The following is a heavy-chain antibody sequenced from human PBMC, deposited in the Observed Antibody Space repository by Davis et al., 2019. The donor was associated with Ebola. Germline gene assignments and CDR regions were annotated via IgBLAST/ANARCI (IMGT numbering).Heavy chain of an antibody. D-gene: IGHD5/OR15-5a*01. V-gene: IGHV3-21*04. CDR3: ARGRVDVDSDV. CDR2: ISSSSNYI. CDR1: GFTFSSNS. Sequence: GGSLRLSCAASGFTFSSNSMNWVRRAPGKGLEWVSFISSSSNYIYYADSVKGRFTVSRDNAKNSLYLQMNSLRAEDTAVYYCARGRVDVDSDVWGRGTRVTVSS. J-gene: IGHJ3*01.